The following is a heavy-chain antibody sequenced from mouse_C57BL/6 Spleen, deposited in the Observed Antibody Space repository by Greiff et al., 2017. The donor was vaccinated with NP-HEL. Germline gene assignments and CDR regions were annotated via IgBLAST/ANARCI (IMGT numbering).Heavy chain of an antibody. CDR2: INPNNGGT. V-gene: IGHV1-26*01. J-gene: IGHJ4*01. CDR1: GYTFTDYY. CDR3: ARDVGGGAAMDY. Sequence: EVQLQQSGPELVKPGASVKISCKASGYTFTDYYMNWVKQSHGKSLEWIGDINPNNGGTSYNQKFKGKATLTVDKSSSTAYMELRSLTSEDSAVYYCARDVGGGAAMDYWGQGTSVTVSS.